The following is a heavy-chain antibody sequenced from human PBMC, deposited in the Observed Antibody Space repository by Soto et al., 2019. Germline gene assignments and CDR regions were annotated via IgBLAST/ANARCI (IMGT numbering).Heavy chain of an antibody. CDR1: CYSFTRYY. V-gene: IGHV1-18*01. D-gene: IGHD3-22*01. CDR3: ARGGRHDSSGYYLPFSGMEV. Sequence: ASAKVCCKDSCYSFTRYYIKSLRHYKGQWLECMGWISAYNGNTNYAQKLQGRVTMTTDTSTSTAYMELRSLRSDDTAVYYCARGGRHDSSGYYLPFSGMEVWGQGTTVTVSS. CDR2: ISAYNGNT. J-gene: IGHJ6*02.